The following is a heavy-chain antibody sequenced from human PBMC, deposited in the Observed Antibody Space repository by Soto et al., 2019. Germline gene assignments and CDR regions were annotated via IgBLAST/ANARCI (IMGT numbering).Heavy chain of an antibody. V-gene: IGHV4-31*03. CDR2: MFYSGST. CDR1: GASISSGRSY. CDR3: ARDNGYGHFDS. J-gene: IGHJ4*02. D-gene: IGHD5-12*01. Sequence: QVQLQESGPGLVKPSQTLSLTCTVSGASISSGRSYWSWIRQHPGKGLEWIGYMFYSGSTYYHPSLKSRVNISADTSKNQSSLRLTSVTPADTAVYYCARDNGYGHFDSWGQGLLVTVSS.